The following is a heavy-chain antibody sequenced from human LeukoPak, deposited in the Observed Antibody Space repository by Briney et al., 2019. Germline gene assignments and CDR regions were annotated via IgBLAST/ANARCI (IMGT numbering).Heavy chain of an antibody. V-gene: IGHV4-34*01. CDR1: GGSFSGYY. D-gene: IGHD3-22*01. CDR3: ANANYYDSSGRIDY. CDR2: IYHSGST. Sequence: SETLSLTCAVYGGSFSGYYWSWIRQPPGKGLEWIGSIYHSGSTYYNPSLKSRVTISVDTSKNQFSLKLSSVTAADTAVYYCANANYYDSSGRIDYWGQGTLVTVSS. J-gene: IGHJ4*02.